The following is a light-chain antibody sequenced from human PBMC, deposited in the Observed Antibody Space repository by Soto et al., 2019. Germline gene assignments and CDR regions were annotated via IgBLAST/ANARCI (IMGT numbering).Light chain of an antibody. J-gene: IGKJ2*01. CDR3: QQLNSAPYT. V-gene: IGKV1-9*01. Sequence: DIQLTQSPSFLSASVGDRVTITCRASQAISSYFAWYQQKPGKAPQLLIYAASTLQSGVPSRFSGKRSGTDFPLTISSLQPEDFATYYCQQLNSAPYTFGQGTKLEIK. CDR2: AAS. CDR1: QAISSY.